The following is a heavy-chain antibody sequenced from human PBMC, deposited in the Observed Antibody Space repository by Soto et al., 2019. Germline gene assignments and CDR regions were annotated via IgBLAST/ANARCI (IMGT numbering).Heavy chain of an antibody. Sequence: QVQLVQSGAEVKKPGASVKVSCKASGYTFPSYGISWVRQAPGQGLEWMGWISGYNGNTNYAQMLQGRVTMTTDTSTSTAYMELRSLRSDDTAVYYCARDDCRGGSCYRPLDYWGKGTLVTVSS. J-gene: IGHJ4*02. CDR3: ARDDCRGGSCYRPLDY. D-gene: IGHD2-15*01. V-gene: IGHV1-18*01. CDR1: GYTFPSYG. CDR2: ISGYNGNT.